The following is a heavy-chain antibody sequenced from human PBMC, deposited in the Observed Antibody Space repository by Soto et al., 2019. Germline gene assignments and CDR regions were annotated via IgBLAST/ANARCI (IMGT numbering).Heavy chain of an antibody. V-gene: IGHV3-11*01. J-gene: IGHJ4*02. D-gene: IGHD4-17*01. CDR3: ARIRILNGDYYSQFDY. Sequence: PGGSLRLSCAASGFTFSDYYMSWIRQAPGKGLEWVSYISSSGSTIYYADSVKGRFTISKDTSKNQVVLTMTNMDPVDTATYYCARIRILNGDYYSQFDYWGQGTLVTVSS. CDR1: GFTFSDYY. CDR2: ISSSGSTI.